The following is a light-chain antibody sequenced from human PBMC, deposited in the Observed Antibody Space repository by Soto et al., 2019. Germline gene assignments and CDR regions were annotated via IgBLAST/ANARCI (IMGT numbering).Light chain of an antibody. Sequence: EIVMTQSPATLSVSPGERATLACRASQSVSSNLAWYQQKPGQAPRLLIYGVFTRATGIPARFSGSGYGTEFTLTISSLQSEDLAVYHCQQYDNWPSLTFGGGTKVEIK. J-gene: IGKJ4*01. CDR2: GVF. CDR1: QSVSSN. V-gene: IGKV3-15*01. CDR3: QQYDNWPSLT.